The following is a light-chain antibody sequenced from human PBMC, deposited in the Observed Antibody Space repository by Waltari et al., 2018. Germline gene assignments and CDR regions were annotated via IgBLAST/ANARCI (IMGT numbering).Light chain of an antibody. CDR3: QQYYSYPDT. Sequence: DIQMTQSPSSVSASVGDRVTITCRASQGISSWLAWYQQKPGKAPKLLVYAASSLQSWVPSRFSGSGSGTDFTLTISCLQSEDFATYYCQQYYSYPDTFGGGTKVEIK. CDR1: QGISSW. CDR2: AAS. V-gene: IGKV1-12*01. J-gene: IGKJ4*01.